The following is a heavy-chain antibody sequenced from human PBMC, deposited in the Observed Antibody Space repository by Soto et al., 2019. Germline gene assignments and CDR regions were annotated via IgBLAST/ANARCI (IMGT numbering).Heavy chain of an antibody. V-gene: IGHV3-23*01. CDR3: AHFDWFIDY. Sequence: GGSLRLSYAASGFTFSSYAMGWVRQAPGKGLEWVSAISGSGASTYYADSVKGRFTISRDNSKNTLYLQMNSLRAEDTAVYYCAHFDWFIDYWGQGTLVTVSS. CDR2: ISGSGAST. D-gene: IGHD3-9*01. J-gene: IGHJ4*02. CDR1: GFTFSSYA.